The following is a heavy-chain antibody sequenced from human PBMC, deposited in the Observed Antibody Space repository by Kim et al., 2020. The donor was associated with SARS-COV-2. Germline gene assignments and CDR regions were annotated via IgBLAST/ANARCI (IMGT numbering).Heavy chain of an antibody. CDR1: GFTFSSYS. V-gene: IGHV3-48*04. CDR2: ISSSSSTI. J-gene: IGHJ5*02. Sequence: GGSLRLSCAASGFTFSSYSMNWVRQAPGKGLEWVSYISSSSSTIYYADSVKGRFTISRDNAKNSLYLQMNSLRAEDTAVYYCARDDYDILTGYYRYNWFDPWGQGTLVTVSS. D-gene: IGHD3-9*01. CDR3: ARDDYDILTGYYRYNWFDP.